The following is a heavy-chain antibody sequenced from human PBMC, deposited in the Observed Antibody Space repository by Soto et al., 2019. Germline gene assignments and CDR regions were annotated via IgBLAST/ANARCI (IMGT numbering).Heavy chain of an antibody. CDR1: GYTFTAYY. Sequence: ASVKVSCKDSGYTFTAYYMHWVRQAPGQGLEWMGWINPNSGGTNYAQKFQGRVTMTRDTSISTAYMELSRLRSDDTAVYYCARDLWFGELYAFDIWGQGTMVTVSS. CDR3: ARDLWFGELYAFDI. CDR2: INPNSGGT. V-gene: IGHV1-2*02. D-gene: IGHD3-10*01. J-gene: IGHJ3*02.